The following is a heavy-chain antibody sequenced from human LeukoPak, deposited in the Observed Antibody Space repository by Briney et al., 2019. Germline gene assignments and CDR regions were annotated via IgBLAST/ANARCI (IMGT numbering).Heavy chain of an antibody. CDR2: ISYDGSNK. CDR3: AKDFSRGYNAFDI. J-gene: IGHJ3*02. V-gene: IGHV3-30*18. Sequence: GGSLRLSCAASGFTFSSYGMHWVRQAPGKGLEWVAVISYDGSNKYYADSVKGRFTISRDNSKNTLYLQMNSLRAEDTAVYYCAKDFSRGYNAFDIWGQGTVVTVSS. D-gene: IGHD3-22*01. CDR1: GFTFSSYG.